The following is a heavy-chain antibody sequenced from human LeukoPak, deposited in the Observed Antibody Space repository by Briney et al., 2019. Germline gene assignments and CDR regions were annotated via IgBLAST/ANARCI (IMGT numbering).Heavy chain of an antibody. J-gene: IGHJ4*02. CDR2: ISGSGGST. D-gene: IGHD3-10*01. Sequence: PGGSLRLSCAASGFTFSSYAMSWVRQDPGKGLEWVSAISGSGGSTYYADSVKGRFTISRDNSKNTLYLQMNSLRAEDTAVYYCAKYYGSGSYRRDAYYFDYWGQGTLVTVSS. V-gene: IGHV3-23*01. CDR3: AKYYGSGSYRRDAYYFDY. CDR1: GFTFSSYA.